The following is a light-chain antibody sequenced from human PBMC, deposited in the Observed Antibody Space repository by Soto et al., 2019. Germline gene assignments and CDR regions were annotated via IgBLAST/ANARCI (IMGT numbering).Light chain of an antibody. CDR3: QQYNSYPWT. CDR2: DAS. J-gene: IGKJ1*01. CDR1: QSISSW. V-gene: IGKV1-5*01. Sequence: DIQMTQSPSTLSASVGDRVPITCRASQSISSWLAWYQQKPGKAPKLLIYDASSLESGVPSRFSGSGSGTEFTLTISSLQPDDFATHYCQQYNSYPWTFGQGTKVEIK.